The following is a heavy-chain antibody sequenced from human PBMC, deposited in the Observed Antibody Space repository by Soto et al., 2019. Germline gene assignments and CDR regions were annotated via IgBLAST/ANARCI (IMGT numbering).Heavy chain of an antibody. J-gene: IGHJ4*02. Sequence: EVQLVESGGGLVKPGGSLRLSCAASGFTFSNGWMSWVRQAPGKGLEWVGRIKGKMLGGTTDYSAPVKGRFTISRDESKDTLYLQMNSLKTEDTGVYYCATDSTQTFRDGGPCYSVPTKIHDSWGQGTQGTVST. CDR2: IKGKMLGGTT. CDR1: GFTFSNGW. V-gene: IGHV3-15*01. D-gene: IGHD2-21*02. CDR3: ATDSTQTFRDGGPCYSVPTKIHDS.